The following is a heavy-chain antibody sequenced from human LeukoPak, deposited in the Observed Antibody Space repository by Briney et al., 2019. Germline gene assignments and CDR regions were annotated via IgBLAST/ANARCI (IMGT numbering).Heavy chain of an antibody. Sequence: GGSLRLSCAASGFTFSSYEMNWVRQAPGKGLEWVSYISSSGSTIYCADSVKGRFTISRDNAKNSLYLQMNSLRAEDTAVYYCARVPVIVVDSGTYFDYWGQGTLVTVSS. CDR2: ISSSGSTI. J-gene: IGHJ4*02. V-gene: IGHV3-48*03. D-gene: IGHD3-22*01. CDR3: ARVPVIVVDSGTYFDY. CDR1: GFTFSSYE.